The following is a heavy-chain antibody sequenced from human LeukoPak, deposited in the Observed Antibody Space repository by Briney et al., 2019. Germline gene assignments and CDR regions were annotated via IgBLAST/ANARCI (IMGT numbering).Heavy chain of an antibody. D-gene: IGHD3-22*01. CDR1: GGSISSYY. Sequence: KASETLSLTCTVSGGSISSYYWSWIRQPAGKGLEWPGRIYTSGSTNYNPSLKSRVTMSVDTSKNQFSLKLSSVTAADTAVYYCARHYYYDSSGSYYFDYWGQGTLVTVSS. CDR2: IYTSGST. J-gene: IGHJ4*02. CDR3: ARHYYYDSSGSYYFDY. V-gene: IGHV4-4*07.